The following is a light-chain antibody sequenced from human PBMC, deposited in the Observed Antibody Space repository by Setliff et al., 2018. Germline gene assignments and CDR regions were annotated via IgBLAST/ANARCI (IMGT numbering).Light chain of an antibody. CDR2: EVS. Sequence: QSVLTQPPSASGSPGQSVTISCTGTSSDVGGYNYVSWYQQHPGKAPKPMIYEVSKRPSGVPDRFSGSKSGNTASLTVSGLQAEDEADYYCSSYAGSNNPYVFGTGTK. V-gene: IGLV2-8*01. J-gene: IGLJ1*01. CDR1: SSDVGGYNY. CDR3: SSYAGSNNPYV.